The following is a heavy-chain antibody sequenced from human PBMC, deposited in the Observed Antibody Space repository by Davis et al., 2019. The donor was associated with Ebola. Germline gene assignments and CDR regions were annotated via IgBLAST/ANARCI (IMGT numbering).Heavy chain of an antibody. J-gene: IGHJ4*02. Sequence: GESLKISCAASGFTFSRYWMHWVRQAPGKGLVYVSRISSDGGITSYADSVKGRFTISRDNAKSTLYLQMKSLTAEDTAVYYCVRTTYGAPEYWGQGTLVTVSS. CDR1: GFTFSRYW. D-gene: IGHD4-17*01. CDR2: ISSDGGIT. CDR3: VRTTYGAPEY. V-gene: IGHV3-74*01.